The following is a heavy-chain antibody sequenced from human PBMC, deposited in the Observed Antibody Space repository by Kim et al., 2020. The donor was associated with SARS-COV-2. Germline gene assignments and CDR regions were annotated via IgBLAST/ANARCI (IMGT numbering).Heavy chain of an antibody. CDR2: INHSGST. Sequence: SETLSLTCAVYGGSFSGYYWSWIRQPPGKGLEWIGEINHSGSTNYNPSLKSRVTISVDTSKNQFSLKLSSVTAADTAVYYCARALYEGGSSWYKGGNWFDPWGQGTLVTVSS. V-gene: IGHV4-34*01. J-gene: IGHJ5*02. D-gene: IGHD6-13*01. CDR1: GGSFSGYY. CDR3: ARALYEGGSSWYKGGNWFDP.